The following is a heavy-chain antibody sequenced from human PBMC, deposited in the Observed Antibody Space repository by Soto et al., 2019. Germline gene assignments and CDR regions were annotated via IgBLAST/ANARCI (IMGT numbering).Heavy chain of an antibody. CDR2: MNPNSGNT. J-gene: IGHJ6*02. CDR1: GYTFTSYD. V-gene: IGHV1-8*01. Sequence: ASVKVSCKASGYTFTSYDINWVRRATGQGLEWMGWMNPNSGNTGYAQKFQGRVTMTRNTSISTAYMGLSSLRSEDTAVYYCARGPQVLRYFDWLLPYYYYGMDVWGQGTTVTVSS. CDR3: ARGPQVLRYFDWLLPYYYYGMDV. D-gene: IGHD3-9*01.